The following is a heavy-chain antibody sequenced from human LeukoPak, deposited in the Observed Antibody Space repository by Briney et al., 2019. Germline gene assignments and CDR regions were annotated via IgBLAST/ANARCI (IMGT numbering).Heavy chain of an antibody. CDR3: AKGAPAAMQYFQH. CDR1: GFTFTTYA. Sequence: GGSLTLSFAASGFTFTTYAMTWVRQAPGKGLEWVSAVSGSGGSTYYADSVKGRYTISRDNSKNTLYLQMNSLRAEDTAVYYCAKGAPAAMQYFQHWGQGTLVTVSS. J-gene: IGHJ1*01. V-gene: IGHV3-23*01. D-gene: IGHD2-2*01. CDR2: VSGSGGST.